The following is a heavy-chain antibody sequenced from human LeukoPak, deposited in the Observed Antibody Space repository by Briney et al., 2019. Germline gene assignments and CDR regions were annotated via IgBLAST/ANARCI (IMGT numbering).Heavy chain of an antibody. Sequence: SETLSLTCTVSGVSMSAYQWSWVRQSPEKGLEWIGCINTKGETSYNPSLKSRVTTSVDTSKSQFSLRLTSVTAAGTAVYYCATSNDAKIAPFDHWGQGAPVTVSS. CDR2: INTKGET. CDR1: GVSMSAYQ. D-gene: IGHD2-21*01. V-gene: IGHV4-4*09. J-gene: IGHJ4*02. CDR3: ATSNDAKIAPFDH.